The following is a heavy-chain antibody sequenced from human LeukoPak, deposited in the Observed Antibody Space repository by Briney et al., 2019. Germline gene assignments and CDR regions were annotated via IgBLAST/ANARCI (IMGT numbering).Heavy chain of an antibody. D-gene: IGHD3-22*01. CDR1: GYTFTGYY. Sequence: ASVKVSCKASGYTFTGYYMHWVRQAPGQGLEWMGWINPNSGGTNYAQKFQGRVTMTRHTSISTAYMELSRLRSDDTAVYYCARGYYYDSSGYYHEPPDYWGQGTLVTVSS. J-gene: IGHJ4*02. CDR2: INPNSGGT. V-gene: IGHV1-2*02. CDR3: ARGYYYDSSGYYHEPPDY.